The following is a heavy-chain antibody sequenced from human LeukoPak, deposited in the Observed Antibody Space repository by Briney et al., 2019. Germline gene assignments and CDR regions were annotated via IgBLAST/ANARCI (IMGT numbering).Heavy chain of an antibody. CDR2: ISYDGSNK. CDR1: GFTFSSYG. D-gene: IGHD2-21*02. V-gene: IGHV3-30*18. J-gene: IGHJ4*02. Sequence: GRSLRLSCAASGFTFSSYGMHWVRQAPGKRLEWVAVISYDGSNKYYADSVKGRFTISRDNSKNTLYLQMNSLRAEDTAVYYCAKSAYCGGDCYSFDYWGQGTLVTVSS. CDR3: AKSAYCGGDCYSFDY.